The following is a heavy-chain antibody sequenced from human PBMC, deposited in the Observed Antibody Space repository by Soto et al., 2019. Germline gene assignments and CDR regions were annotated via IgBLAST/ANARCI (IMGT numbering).Heavy chain of an antibody. D-gene: IGHD6-25*01. CDR3: ASSKDAAAGPYYYYYYMDV. V-gene: IGHV4-59*08. J-gene: IGHJ6*03. CDR2: IYYSWST. Sequence: QVQLQESGPGLVKPSETLSLTCTVSGGSISSYYWSWIRQPPGKGLEWIGYIYYSWSTNYNPSLRSRVTVSVDTSKNQFSLKLSSGTAADTAVYYCASSKDAAAGPYYYYYYMDVWGKGTTVTVSS. CDR1: GGSISSYY.